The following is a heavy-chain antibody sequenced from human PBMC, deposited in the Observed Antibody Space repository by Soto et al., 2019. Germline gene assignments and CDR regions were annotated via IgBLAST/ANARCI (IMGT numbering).Heavy chain of an antibody. CDR3: ARPEAARRGGNYYYYYGMDV. D-gene: IGHD6-6*01. V-gene: IGHV1-46*01. J-gene: IGHJ6*02. CDR1: GYTFTSYY. CDR2: INPSGGST. Sequence: ASVKVSCKASGYTFTSYYMHWVRQAPGQGLELMGIINPSGGSTSYAQKFQGRVTMTRDTSTSTVYMELSSLRSEDTAVYYCARPEAARRGGNYYYYYGMDVWGQGTTVTVYS.